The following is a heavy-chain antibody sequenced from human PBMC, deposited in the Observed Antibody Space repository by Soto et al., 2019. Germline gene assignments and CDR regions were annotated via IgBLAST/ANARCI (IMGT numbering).Heavy chain of an antibody. CDR1: GGTFSSYT. J-gene: IGHJ5*02. D-gene: IGHD2-2*03. V-gene: IGHV1-69*02. CDR3: ASGYCSSTSCSQWFDP. CDR2: IIPILGIA. Sequence: QVQLVQSGAEVKKPGSSVKVSCKASGGTFSSYTISWVRQAPGQGLEWMGRIIPILGIANYAQKFQCRVTITADKSTSTGYMELSSLRSEDTAVYYCASGYCSSTSCSQWFDPWGQGTLVTVSS.